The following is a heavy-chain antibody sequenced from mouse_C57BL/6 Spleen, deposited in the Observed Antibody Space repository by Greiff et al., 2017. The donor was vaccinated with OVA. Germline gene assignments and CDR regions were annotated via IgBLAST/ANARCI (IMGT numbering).Heavy chain of an antibody. Sequence: VQLKESGGGLVQPGGSLKLSCAASGFTFSDYYMYWVRQTPEKRLEWVAYISNGGGSTYYPDTVKGRFTISRDNAKNTLYLQMSRLKSEDTAMYYCAGTFDYWGQGTTLTVSS. J-gene: IGHJ2*01. CDR2: ISNGGGST. V-gene: IGHV5-12*01. CDR1: GFTFSDYY. CDR3: AGTFDY. D-gene: IGHD2-14*01.